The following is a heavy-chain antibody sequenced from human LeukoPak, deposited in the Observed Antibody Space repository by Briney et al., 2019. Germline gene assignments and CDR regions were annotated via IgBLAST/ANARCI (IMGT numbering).Heavy chain of an antibody. CDR1: GFTFSSYA. CDR2: ISYDGSNK. CDR3: AXXXXXSWXVPAAMQDYYYGMDV. Sequence: GRSLRLSCAASGFTFSSYAMHWVRQAPGKGLEWVAVISYDGSNKYYADSVKGRFTISRDNSKNTLYLQMNSLRAEDTAVYYCAXXXXXSWXVPAAMQDYYYGMDVWGQGTTVTVSS. V-gene: IGHV3-30-3*01. J-gene: IGHJ6*02. D-gene: IGHD2-2*01.